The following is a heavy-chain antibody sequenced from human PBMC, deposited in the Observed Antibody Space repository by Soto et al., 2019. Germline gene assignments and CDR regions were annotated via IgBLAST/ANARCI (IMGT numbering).Heavy chain of an antibody. Sequence: LSLTCAVSGGSISSGGYSWSWIRQPPGKGLEWIGYIYHSGSIYYNPSLKSRVTISVDRSKNQFSLKLSSVTAADTAVYYCARGLLNNWFDPWGQGTLVTVS. J-gene: IGHJ5*02. V-gene: IGHV4-30-2*01. D-gene: IGHD3-10*01. CDR3: ARGLLNNWFDP. CDR2: IYHSGSI. CDR1: GGSISSGGYS.